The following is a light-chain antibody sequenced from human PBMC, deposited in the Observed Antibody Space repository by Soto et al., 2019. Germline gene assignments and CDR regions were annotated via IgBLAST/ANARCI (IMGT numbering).Light chain of an antibody. CDR3: CSYAVANTLV. J-gene: IGLJ3*02. Sequence: QSALTQPASVSGSPGQSITISCTGTSSDVGGYNYVSWYQQHPGNAPRLMIYDVTKRPSGVPDRFSGSKSGNTASLTISGLQSEDEADYYCCSYAVANTLVFGGGTKLTVL. V-gene: IGLV2-14*03. CDR2: DVT. CDR1: SSDVGGYNY.